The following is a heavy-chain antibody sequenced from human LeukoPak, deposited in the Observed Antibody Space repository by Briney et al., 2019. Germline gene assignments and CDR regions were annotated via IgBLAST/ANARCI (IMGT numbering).Heavy chain of an antibody. V-gene: IGHV4-38-2*01. CDR1: GYSISSGYY. CDR3: ANIVSNY. CDR2: IYHSGSN. Sequence: SETLSLTCAVSGYSISSGYYWGWIRQPPGKGLEWIGSIYHSGSNYYNPSLKSRVTISVDTSKNQFSLKLSSVTAADTAVYYCANIVSNYWGQGTLVTVSS. D-gene: IGHD3-16*02. J-gene: IGHJ4*02.